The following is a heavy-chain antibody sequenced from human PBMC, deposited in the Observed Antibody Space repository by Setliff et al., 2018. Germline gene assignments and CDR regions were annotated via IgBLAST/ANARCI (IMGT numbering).Heavy chain of an antibody. CDR1: GYSISNGF. Sequence: ASETLSLTCAVSGYSISNGFYWGWVRQAPGKGLEWVSSSSSTGRYTFYVDSVKGRFTIFRDNSKNTLYLQMSSLRADDTAMYYCARDQFRNSGGLYSWGQGTLVTVSS. CDR3: ARDQFRNSGGLYS. D-gene: IGHD1-7*01. J-gene: IGHJ5*02. V-gene: IGHV3-21*01. CDR2: SSSTGRYT.